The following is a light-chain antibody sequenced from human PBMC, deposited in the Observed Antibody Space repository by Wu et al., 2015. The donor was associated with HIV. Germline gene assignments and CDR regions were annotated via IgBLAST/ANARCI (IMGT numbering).Light chain of an antibody. CDR1: QSVSAN. Sequence: EIVLTQSPGTLSVSPGERATLSCRASQSVSANLAWYQQKPGQAPRLLIYGASTRATGIPARFSGSGSGTAFTLTISSLQSEDFAVYYCQQYNNWPPSSFGQGTKLESK. J-gene: IGKJ2*04. V-gene: IGKV3D-15*01. CDR3: QQYNNWPPSS. CDR2: GAS.